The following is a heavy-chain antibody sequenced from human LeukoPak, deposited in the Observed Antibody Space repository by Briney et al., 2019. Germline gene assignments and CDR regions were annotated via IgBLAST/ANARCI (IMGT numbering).Heavy chain of an antibody. J-gene: IGHJ6*02. V-gene: IGHV6-1*01. CDR1: GDSVSSNSVA. CDR2: TYYRSKWYY. CDR3: ALARSEYHYGMDV. Sequence: SQTLSLTCAISGDSVSSNSVAWNWIRQSPSRGLEWLGRTYYRSKWYYECAVSVKGRININPDPSKNQFSLQLNSVTPEDTAVYYCALARSEYHYGMDVWGQGTTVTVSS.